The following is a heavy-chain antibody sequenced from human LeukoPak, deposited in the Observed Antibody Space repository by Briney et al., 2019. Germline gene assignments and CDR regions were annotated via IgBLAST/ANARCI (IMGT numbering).Heavy chain of an antibody. CDR2: IYYSGGT. CDR1: GGSISSYY. Sequence: SETLSLTCTVSGGSISSYYWSWIRQAPGKGLEWVAYIYYSGGTKYNPSLKSRVTISSDTSKNQFSLKLTSVTAADTAVYYCARVDTLVGYVSDWGQGTLVTVSP. D-gene: IGHD5-18*01. V-gene: IGHV4-59*01. J-gene: IGHJ4*02. CDR3: ARVDTLVGYVSD.